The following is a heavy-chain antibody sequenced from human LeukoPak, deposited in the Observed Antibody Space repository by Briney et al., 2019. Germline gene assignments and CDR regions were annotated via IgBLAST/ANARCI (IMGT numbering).Heavy chain of an antibody. CDR1: GFTITTYA. CDR3: ARAQGALDY. Sequence: GGSLRLSCAASGFTITTYAVNWVRQAPGKGLEWVSGIGGGGTEYYADSVKGRFIISSDDSQNLVHLQMNSLTVEDTAVYYCARAQGALDYWGQGTLVTVSS. J-gene: IGHJ4*02. V-gene: IGHV3-23*01. CDR2: IGGGGTE. D-gene: IGHD1-26*01.